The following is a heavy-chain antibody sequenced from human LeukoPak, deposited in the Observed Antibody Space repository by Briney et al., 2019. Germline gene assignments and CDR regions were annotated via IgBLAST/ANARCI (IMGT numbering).Heavy chain of an antibody. D-gene: IGHD5-24*01. Sequence: RSETLSLTCTVSGGSIRSYYWSWIRQPAGKGLEWIGRVYSSGSTDYNPSLKSRVTISVDTSKNQFSLKLSSVTAADTAVYYCARRRFRFDPWGQGTLVTVSS. CDR1: GGSIRSYY. V-gene: IGHV4-4*07. J-gene: IGHJ5*02. CDR2: VYSSGST. CDR3: ARRRFRFDP.